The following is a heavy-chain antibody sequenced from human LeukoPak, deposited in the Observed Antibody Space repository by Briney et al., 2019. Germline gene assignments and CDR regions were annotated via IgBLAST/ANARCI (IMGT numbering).Heavy chain of an antibody. CDR3: AKDSDPYCSSTSCYRAFYYYYGMDV. J-gene: IGHJ6*02. CDR1: GFTFRSYG. D-gene: IGHD2-2*02. Sequence: PGRSLRLSCAASGFTFRSYGMHWVRQAPGKGLEWVAVISYDGSSKYYADSVKGRFTISRDNSKNTLYLQMNSLRAEDTAVYYCAKDSDPYCSSTSCYRAFYYYYGMDVWGQGTTVTVSS. V-gene: IGHV3-30*18. CDR2: ISYDGSSK.